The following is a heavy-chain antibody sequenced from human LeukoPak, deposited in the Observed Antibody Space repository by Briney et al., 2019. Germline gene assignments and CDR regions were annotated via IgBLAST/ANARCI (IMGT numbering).Heavy chain of an antibody. V-gene: IGHV1-2*02. Sequence: ASVKVSCKASGYTFTGCYMHWVRQAPGQGLEWMGWINPNSGGTNYAQKFQGRVTMTRDTSISTAYMELSRLRSDDTAMYYCARGGYYDFWSGYGQRTHFDYWGQGTLVTVSS. D-gene: IGHD3-3*01. J-gene: IGHJ4*02. CDR1: GYTFTGCY. CDR2: INPNSGGT. CDR3: ARGGYYDFWSGYGQRTHFDY.